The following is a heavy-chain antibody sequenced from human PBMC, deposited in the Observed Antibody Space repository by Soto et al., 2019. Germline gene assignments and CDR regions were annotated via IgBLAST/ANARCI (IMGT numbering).Heavy chain of an antibody. CDR2: IYTSGST. CDR3: ARGGPVTEVDY. Sequence: SETLSLTCTVSGGSISSYYWSWIRQPAGKGLEWIGRIYTSGSTNYNPPLKSRVTMSVDTHKNQFSLKRSSVTAADTAVYYCARGGPVTEVDYWGQGTLVTVSS. V-gene: IGHV4-4*07. J-gene: IGHJ4*02. D-gene: IGHD4-4*01. CDR1: GGSISSYY.